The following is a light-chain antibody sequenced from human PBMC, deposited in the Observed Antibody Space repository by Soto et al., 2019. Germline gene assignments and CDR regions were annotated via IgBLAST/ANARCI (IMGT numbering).Light chain of an antibody. CDR3: QQYCSSPPLT. Sequence: EFVLTQSPGTLSLSPGERATLSCRASQSVSSSFLAWYQQKPGQAPRILIYGASTRATGIPDRFSGSGSGTDFNLTISRLEPEDFAVYYCQQYCSSPPLTLGGGNKVEIK. J-gene: IGKJ4*01. CDR2: GAS. CDR1: QSVSSSF. V-gene: IGKV3-20*01.